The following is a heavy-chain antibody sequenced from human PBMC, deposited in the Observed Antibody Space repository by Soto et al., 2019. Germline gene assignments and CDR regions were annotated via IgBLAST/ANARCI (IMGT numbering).Heavy chain of an antibody. CDR3: ARDQRSTIATRYWFDP. CDR2: INPSGGST. V-gene: IGHV1-46*01. J-gene: IGHJ5*02. D-gene: IGHD6-6*01. CDR1: GYTFTSYY. Sequence: ASVKVSCKASGYTFTSYYIHWVRQAPGQGLEWMGIINPSGGSTSYAQKFQGRVTMTRDTSTSTVYMELSRLRSEDTAVYYCARDQRSTIATRYWFDPWGQGTLVTVSS.